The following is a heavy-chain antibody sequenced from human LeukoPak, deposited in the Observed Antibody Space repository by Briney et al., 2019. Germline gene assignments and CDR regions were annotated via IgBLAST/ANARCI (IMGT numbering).Heavy chain of an antibody. J-gene: IGHJ3*02. Sequence: PGGSLRLSCAASGFTFSSYSMNWVRQAPGKGLEWVSSISSSSDYIYYAASLKGRFTISRDNAKNSLYLQMNSLRAEDTAVYYCAREEGGAGLYGFDIWGQGTMVTVSS. CDR1: GFTFSSYS. V-gene: IGHV3-21*01. CDR2: ISSSSDYI. D-gene: IGHD1-26*01. CDR3: AREEGGAGLYGFDI.